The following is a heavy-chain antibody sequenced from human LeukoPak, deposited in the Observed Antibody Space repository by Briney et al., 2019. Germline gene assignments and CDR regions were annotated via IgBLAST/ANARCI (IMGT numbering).Heavy chain of an antibody. Sequence: GGSLRLSCAAYGFTFSDFYMNWIRQAPGKGLEWVSYISNRGTTIHYADSVRGRFTISRDNAKKSLYLQMNGLRAEDTAVYYCARSADRSGYFREITLYYFDYWGQGTLVTVSS. CDR3: ARSADRSGYFREITLYYFDY. J-gene: IGHJ4*02. V-gene: IGHV3-11*01. CDR1: GFTFSDFY. D-gene: IGHD3-22*01. CDR2: ISNRGTTI.